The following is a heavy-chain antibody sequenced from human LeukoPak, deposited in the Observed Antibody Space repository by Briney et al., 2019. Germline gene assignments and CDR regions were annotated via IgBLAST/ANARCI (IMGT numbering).Heavy chain of an antibody. CDR2: ISSSSSTT. CDR1: GFTFSRYS. J-gene: IGHJ4*02. CDR3: AKDEWQWLAIDH. Sequence: GGSLRLSCAASGFTFSRYSMIWVRQAPGKGLEWVSYISSSSSTTYYADSVKGRFTISRDNAKNSLYLHMNSLRDEDTAVYYCAKDEWQWLAIDHWGQGTLVTVSS. D-gene: IGHD6-19*01. V-gene: IGHV3-48*02.